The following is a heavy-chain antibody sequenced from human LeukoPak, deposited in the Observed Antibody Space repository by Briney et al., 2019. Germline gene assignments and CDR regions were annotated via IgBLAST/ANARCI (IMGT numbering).Heavy chain of an antibody. V-gene: IGHV3-30*18. J-gene: IGHJ4*02. CDR1: GFTFSSYG. Sequence: PGRSLRLSCAASGFTFSSYGMHWVRQAPGKGLEWVAVISYDGSNKYYADSVKGRFTISRDNSKNTLYLQMNSLRAEDTAVYYCAKDRGTWIQLWFFDYWGQGTLVTVST. CDR3: AKDRGTWIQLWFFDY. CDR2: ISYDGSNK. D-gene: IGHD5-18*01.